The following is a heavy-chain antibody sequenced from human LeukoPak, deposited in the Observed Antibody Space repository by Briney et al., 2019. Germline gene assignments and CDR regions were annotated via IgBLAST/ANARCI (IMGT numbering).Heavy chain of an antibody. CDR1: GGSISSSNW. D-gene: IGHD5-24*01. J-gene: IGHJ4*02. V-gene: IGHV4-4*02. CDR2: IYHSGST. Sequence: SGTLSLTCAVSGGSISSSNWWSWVRQPPGKGLEWIGEIYHSGSTNYNPSLKSRVTISVDTSKNQFSLKLSSVTAADTAVYYCARPRSRWLQSSGFDYWGQGTLVTVSS. CDR3: ARPRSRWLQSSGFDY.